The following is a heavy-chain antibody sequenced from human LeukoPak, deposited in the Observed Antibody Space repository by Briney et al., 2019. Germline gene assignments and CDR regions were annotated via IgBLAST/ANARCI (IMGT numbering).Heavy chain of an antibody. D-gene: IGHD2-15*01. CDR1: GFTFSSYG. CDR3: AQGYCSGGSCYSFDY. J-gene: IGHJ4*02. V-gene: IGHV3-33*06. CDR2: IWYDGSNK. Sequence: PGRSLRPSCAASGFTFSSYGMQWVRQAPGKGLEWVAVIWYDGSNKDYADAVKGRFTISRDNSKNTLYLQMNSLRAEDTAVYYCAQGYCSGGSCYSFDYWGQGTLVTVSS.